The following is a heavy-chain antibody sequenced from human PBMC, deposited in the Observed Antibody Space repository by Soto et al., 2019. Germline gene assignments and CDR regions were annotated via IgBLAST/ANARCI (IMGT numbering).Heavy chain of an antibody. CDR3: ARTPRY. Sequence: QVQLQESGPGLVKPSQTLSLTCTVSGVAISSGGYYWSWIRQHPGKGLEWIGYIFYSGSTHYNPXXXRRVHIXVQKSXXXXXXTLSSVXAAXXXXXXCARTPRYWGQGTLVTVSS. CDR1: GVAISSGGYY. CDR2: IFYSGST. V-gene: IGHV4-31*03. J-gene: IGHJ4*02. D-gene: IGHD2-15*01.